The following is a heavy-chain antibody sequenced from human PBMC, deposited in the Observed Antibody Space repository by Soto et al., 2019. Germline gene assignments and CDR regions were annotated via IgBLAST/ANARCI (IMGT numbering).Heavy chain of an antibody. D-gene: IGHD4-17*01. Sequence: EMQLLESGGGLVQPGGSLKLSCAASGFSFSIYSMSWVRQPPGKGLEWVSGISGSGESKHYADSVRGRFAISRDNSRKTLYLKMNNVRAEDTAVYYCAKSRGDRWTTYYFESWGQGTLITVSS. CDR3: AKSRGDRWTTYYFES. CDR1: GFSFSIYS. J-gene: IGHJ4*02. CDR2: ISGSGESK. V-gene: IGHV3-23*01.